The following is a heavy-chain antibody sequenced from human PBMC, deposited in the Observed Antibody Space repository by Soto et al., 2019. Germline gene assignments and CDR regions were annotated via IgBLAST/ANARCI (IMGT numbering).Heavy chain of an antibody. D-gene: IGHD1-26*01. J-gene: IGHJ5*02. Sequence: ASVKVSFKASGYNFSTYSMYWVRQAPGQRLEWMGCINGGTGKARYSQKFQDRVTITKDTSASTAYMEFRSLRSADTAVYYCARDAGGLKSGSYGWFGPWGQGTRVTVSS. CDR2: INGGTGKA. CDR1: GYNFSTYS. V-gene: IGHV1-3*01. CDR3: ARDAGGLKSGSYGWFGP.